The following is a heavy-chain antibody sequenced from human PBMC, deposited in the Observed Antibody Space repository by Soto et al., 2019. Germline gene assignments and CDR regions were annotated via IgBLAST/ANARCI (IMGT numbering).Heavy chain of an antibody. CDR2: INPNSGGT. V-gene: IGHV1-2*02. J-gene: IGHJ4*02. CDR3: ARSEYSSGWYKDY. Sequence: QVQLVQSGAEVKKPGASVKVSCKASGYTFTGYYMHWGRQAPGQGLEWMGWINPNSGGTNYAQKFQGRVTMTRDKSISTAYMELSRLRSDDTAVYYCARSEYSSGWYKDYWGQGTLVTVSS. D-gene: IGHD6-19*01. CDR1: GYTFTGYY.